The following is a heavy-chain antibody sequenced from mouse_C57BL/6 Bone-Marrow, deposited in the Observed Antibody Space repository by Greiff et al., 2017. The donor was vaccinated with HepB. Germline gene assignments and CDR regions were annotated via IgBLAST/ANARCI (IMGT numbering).Heavy chain of an antibody. J-gene: IGHJ2*01. V-gene: IGHV1-69*01. CDR1: GYTFTSYW. D-gene: IGHD3-1*01. CDR3: ASRAFDY. CDR2: IDPSDSYT. Sequence: QVQLQQPGAELVMPGASVKLSCKASGYTFTSYWMHWVKQRPGQGLEWIGEIDPSDSYTNYNQKFKGKSTLPVDKSSSTAYMQLSSLTSEDSAVYYCASRAFDYWGQGTTLTVSS.